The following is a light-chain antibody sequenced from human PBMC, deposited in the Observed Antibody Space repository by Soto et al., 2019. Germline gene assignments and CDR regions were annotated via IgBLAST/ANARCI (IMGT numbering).Light chain of an antibody. CDR2: GAS. CDR3: KQYSSSPGYT. V-gene: IGKV3-20*01. CDR1: QSVSSSY. Sequence: EIVLTQSPGTLSLSPGERATLSCRASQSVSSSYLAWYQQKPGQAPRLLIYGASSRATGIPDRFSGSGSGTDFTLTISRLEPEDFTVNYCKQYSSSPGYTFGQETKLEIK. J-gene: IGKJ2*01.